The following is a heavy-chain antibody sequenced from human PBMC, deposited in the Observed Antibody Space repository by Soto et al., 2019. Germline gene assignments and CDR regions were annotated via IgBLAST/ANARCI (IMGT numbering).Heavy chain of an antibody. CDR1: GGTFSSYA. V-gene: IGHV1-69*13. J-gene: IGHJ4*02. CDR2: IIPIFGTA. Sequence: ASVKVSCKASGGTFSSYAISWVRQAPGQGLEWMGGIIPIFGTANYAQKFQGRVTITADESTSTAYMELSSLRSEDTAVYYCAARKDYYDSSGYYPDYWGQGTLVTVSS. CDR3: AARKDYYDSSGYYPDY. D-gene: IGHD3-22*01.